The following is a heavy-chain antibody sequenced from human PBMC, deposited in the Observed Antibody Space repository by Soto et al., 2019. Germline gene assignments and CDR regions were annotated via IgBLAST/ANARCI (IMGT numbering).Heavy chain of an antibody. Sequence: EVELVQSGGGMIQPGGSLRLSCVASGGTFSRHALAWVRQVPGKGLEWVSAISGSVASKYDADSVKGRFTISRDSSMNTLLLHINSLRADDTAVYHRAKGRGVIVVVTAVDHWGRGMPVIVSS. V-gene: IGHV3-23*04. D-gene: IGHD3-22*01. CDR1: GGTFSRHA. CDR3: AKGRGVIVVVTAVDH. J-gene: IGHJ4*02. CDR2: ISGSVASK.